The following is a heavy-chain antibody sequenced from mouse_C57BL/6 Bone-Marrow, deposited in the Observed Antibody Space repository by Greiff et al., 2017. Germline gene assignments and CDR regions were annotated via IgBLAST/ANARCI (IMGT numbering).Heavy chain of an antibody. CDR3: ARGHYYGSHWYFDV. V-gene: IGHV5-16*01. J-gene: IGHJ1*03. D-gene: IGHD1-1*01. CDR2: INYDGSST. CDR1: GFTFSDYY. Sequence: DVKLVESEGGLVQPGSSMKLSCTASGFTFSDYYMAWVRQVPEKGLEWVANINYDGSSTYYLDSLKSRFIISIDTAKNILYLQMSSLKSEDTATYYCARGHYYGSHWYFDVWGTGTTVTVSS.